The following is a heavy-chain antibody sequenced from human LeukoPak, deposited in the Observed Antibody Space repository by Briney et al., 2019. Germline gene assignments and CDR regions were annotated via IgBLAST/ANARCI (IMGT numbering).Heavy chain of an antibody. CDR1: GFTFSSYS. D-gene: IGHD6-13*01. Sequence: PGGSLRLSCAASGFTFSSYSMNWVRQAPGKGLEWDSSISSSSSYIYYADSVKGRFTISRDNAKNSLYLQMNSLRAEDTAVYYCARTIAAADARAFDIWGQGTMVTVSS. CDR2: ISSSSSYI. V-gene: IGHV3-21*01. CDR3: ARTIAAADARAFDI. J-gene: IGHJ3*02.